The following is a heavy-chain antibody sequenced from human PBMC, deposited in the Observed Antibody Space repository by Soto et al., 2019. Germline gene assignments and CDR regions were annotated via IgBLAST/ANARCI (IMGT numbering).Heavy chain of an antibody. J-gene: IGHJ6*02. D-gene: IGHD2-21*01. Sequence: QVQLVQSGAEVKKPGSSVKVSCKASGGTFSSYAISWVRQAHGQGLEWMGGIIPIFGTANYAQKFEGRVTITADESTSTAYMELSSLRSEDTAVYYCARARMWRGNYYYYYGMDVWGQGTTVNVSS. V-gene: IGHV1-69*01. CDR2: IIPIFGTA. CDR1: GGTFSSYA. CDR3: ARARMWRGNYYYYYGMDV.